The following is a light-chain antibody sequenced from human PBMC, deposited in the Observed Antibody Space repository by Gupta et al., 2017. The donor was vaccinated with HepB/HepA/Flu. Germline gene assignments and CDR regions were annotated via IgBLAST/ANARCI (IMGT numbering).Light chain of an antibody. CDR1: SSDIGGYNS. CDR2: EVT. J-gene: IGLJ3*02. CDR3: SSYAGSNNVM. Sequence: QSALTQPPSASGSPGQSVTISCTGTSSDIGGYNSVSWYQQYPGKAPKLMIYEVTKRPSGVPDRFSGSKSGNTASLTVSGLQAEDEGDYHCSSYAGSNNVMFGGGTKLTVL. V-gene: IGLV2-8*01.